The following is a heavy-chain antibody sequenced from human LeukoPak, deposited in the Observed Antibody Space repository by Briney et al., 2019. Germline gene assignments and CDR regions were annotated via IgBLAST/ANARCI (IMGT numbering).Heavy chain of an antibody. J-gene: IGHJ4*02. CDR2: ISGSGGSS. CDR1: GFTFSGYV. CDR3: AKKAGNDYGGRSFDH. D-gene: IGHD4-23*01. Sequence: GGSLRLSCAASGFTFSGYVMSWVRQAPGKGLEWVSAISGSGGSSDYADSVKGRFTNSRDNSKNTLYLQMNSLRAEDTAIYYCAKKAGNDYGGRSFDHWGQGTLVTVSS. V-gene: IGHV3-23*01.